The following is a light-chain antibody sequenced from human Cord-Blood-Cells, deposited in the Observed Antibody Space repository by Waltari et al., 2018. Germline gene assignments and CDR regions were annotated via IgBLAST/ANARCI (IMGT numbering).Light chain of an antibody. CDR3: AAWDDSLSGWV. CDR2: RKN. CDR1: SSYIGGNY. J-gene: IGLJ3*02. Sequence: QTVLPQPPSPSGTPGQRVTSSCSGRSSYIGGNYVYCCPQLPGTAPKLLIYRKNQRPSGVPDRFSGSKSGTSASLAISGLRSEDEADYYCAAWDDSLSGWVFGGGTKLTVL. V-gene: IGLV1-47*01.